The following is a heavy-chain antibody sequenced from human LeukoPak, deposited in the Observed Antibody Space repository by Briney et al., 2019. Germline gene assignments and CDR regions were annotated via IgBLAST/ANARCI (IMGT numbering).Heavy chain of an antibody. Sequence: ASVKVSCKASGYTFTSYGISWVRQAPGQGLEWMGWISAYNGNTNYAQKPQGRVTMTTDTSTSTAYMELRSLRSDDTAVYYCARASSSSSWYGAPRRFDYWGQGTLVTVSS. CDR2: ISAYNGNT. CDR3: ARASSSSSWYGAPRRFDY. CDR1: GYTFTSYG. V-gene: IGHV1-18*01. J-gene: IGHJ4*02. D-gene: IGHD6-13*01.